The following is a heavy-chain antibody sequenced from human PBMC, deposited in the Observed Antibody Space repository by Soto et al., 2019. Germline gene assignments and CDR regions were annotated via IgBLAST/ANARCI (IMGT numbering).Heavy chain of an antibody. D-gene: IGHD6-19*01. CDR2: IIPIFGRA. CDR3: ARAPLIAVACTSSPYAYYGMDV. V-gene: IGHV1-69*06. Sequence: SVKVSCKVSGGTFSSYAISWVRQAPGQGVEWMGGIIPIFGRANYAQKFQGRVTITADKSTSTAYMERSSLRSEDTAVYYFARAPLIAVACTSSPYAYYGMDVWGQGTTVTVSS. CDR1: GGTFSSYA. J-gene: IGHJ6*02.